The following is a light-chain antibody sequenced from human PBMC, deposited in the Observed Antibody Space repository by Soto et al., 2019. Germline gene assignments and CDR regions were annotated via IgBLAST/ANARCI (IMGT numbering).Light chain of an antibody. J-gene: IGKJ4*01. V-gene: IGKV3-15*01. Sequence: EIVMTQSPATLSVSPGESATLSCRASQSVSSNLAWHQQKPGQAPRILMYDAYLRATGVPARFSGSGSGTEFTLTISSLQSEDFAVYYCQHYKTWPLAFGGGTKVDIK. CDR1: QSVSSN. CDR2: DAY. CDR3: QHYKTWPLA.